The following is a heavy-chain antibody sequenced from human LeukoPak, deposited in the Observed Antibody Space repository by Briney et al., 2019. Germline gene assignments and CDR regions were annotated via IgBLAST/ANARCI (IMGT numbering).Heavy chain of an antibody. J-gene: IGHJ4*02. CDR3: AKDRSSGTFDY. Sequence: GRFLRLSCAASGFTFDDYAMHWVRQAPGKGLEWVSGISWNSGSIGYADSVKGRFTISRDNAKNSLYLQMNSLRAEDTALYYCAKDRSSGTFDYWGQGTLVTVSS. D-gene: IGHD3-3*01. CDR2: ISWNSGSI. V-gene: IGHV3-9*01. CDR1: GFTFDDYA.